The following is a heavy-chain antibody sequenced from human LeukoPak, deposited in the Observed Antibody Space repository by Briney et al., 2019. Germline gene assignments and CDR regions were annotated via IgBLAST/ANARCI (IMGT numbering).Heavy chain of an antibody. Sequence: GGSLRLSCAASGFSFSSYWMSWVRLAPGKGLEWVANIKQDGSEKYYVDSVKGRFTISRDNAKNSLYLQMNSLRAEDTAVYYCARVSLGIVVVPAAQLADYWGQGTLVTVSS. CDR3: ARVSLGIVVVPAAQLADY. CDR1: GFSFSSYW. J-gene: IGHJ4*02. V-gene: IGHV3-7*01. D-gene: IGHD2-2*01. CDR2: IKQDGSEK.